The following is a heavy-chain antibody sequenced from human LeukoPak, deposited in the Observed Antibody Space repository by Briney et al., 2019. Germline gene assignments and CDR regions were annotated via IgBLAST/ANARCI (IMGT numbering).Heavy chain of an antibody. Sequence: GGSLRLSCAASGFTFSSYEMNWVRQAPGKGLEWVSYISSSGSTIYYADSVKGRFTISRDNAKNSLYMQMNNLRAEDTAVYYCAELGITMIGGVWGKGTTVTISS. CDR1: GFTFSSYE. J-gene: IGHJ6*04. CDR2: ISSSGSTI. D-gene: IGHD3-10*02. CDR3: AELGITMIGGV. V-gene: IGHV3-48*03.